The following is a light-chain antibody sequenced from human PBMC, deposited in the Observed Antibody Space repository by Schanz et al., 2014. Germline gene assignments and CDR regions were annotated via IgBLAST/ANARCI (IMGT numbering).Light chain of an antibody. CDR1: QGISSY. J-gene: IGKJ4*01. Sequence: AIRITQSPSSLSASTGDRVTITCRASQGISSYLAWYQQKPGKAPKLLIYAASTLQSGVPSRFSGSGSGTDFTLTISCLQSEDFATYYCQQYYSYPRLTFGGGTKVEIK. CDR2: AAS. CDR3: QQYYSYPRLT. V-gene: IGKV1-8*01.